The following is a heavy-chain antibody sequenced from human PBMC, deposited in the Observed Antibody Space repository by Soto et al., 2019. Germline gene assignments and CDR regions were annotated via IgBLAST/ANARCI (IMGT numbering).Heavy chain of an antibody. CDR3: ATDFQH. Sequence: QVQLQQWDTGLLIPSETLSLTCAVYGGSFSGFYWSWIRQPPGKGLEWIGQITHSGRTNYSPSLTSRATMSIDTSNNHSSLRLTSVTAADTAVYYCATDFQHWGQGTLVTVSS. CDR2: ITHSGRT. J-gene: IGHJ1*01. V-gene: IGHV4-34*01. CDR1: GGSFSGFY.